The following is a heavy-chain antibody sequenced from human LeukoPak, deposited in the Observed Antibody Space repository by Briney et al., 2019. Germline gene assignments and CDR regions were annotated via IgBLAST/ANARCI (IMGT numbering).Heavy chain of an antibody. CDR2: IIPIFGTA. Sequence: SVKVSCKASGGTFSNYAISWVRQAPGQGLEWMGGIIPIFGTANYAQKFQGRVTITTDESTSTAYMELSSLRSEDTAVYYCASGKYCSSTSCYFYYDSSGHAYWGQGTLVTVSP. D-gene: IGHD2-2*01. V-gene: IGHV1-69*05. J-gene: IGHJ4*02. CDR1: GGTFSNYA. CDR3: ASGKYCSSTSCYFYYDSSGHAY.